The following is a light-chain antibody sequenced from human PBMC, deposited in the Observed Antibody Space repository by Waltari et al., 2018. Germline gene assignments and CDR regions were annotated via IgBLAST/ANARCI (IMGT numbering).Light chain of an antibody. CDR2: GAS. CDR3: HQYNKWPYT. Sequence: EVVLTQSPDTLSVFAGERSTLSCRASQSVGRNLAWYQQKPGQAPRLLIYGASIRATGVTGRFSGSGSGTEFTLISSSLQSEDFAVYYCHQYNKWPYTFGRGTRLEIK. V-gene: IGKV3-15*01. CDR1: QSVGRN. J-gene: IGKJ2*01.